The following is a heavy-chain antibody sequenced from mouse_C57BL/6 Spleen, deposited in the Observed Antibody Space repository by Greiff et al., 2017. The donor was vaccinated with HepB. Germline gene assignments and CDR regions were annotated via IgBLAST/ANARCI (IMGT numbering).Heavy chain of an antibody. Sequence: VQLQQSGPELVKPGASVKISCKASGYSFTGYYMNWVKQSPEKSLEWIGEINPSTGGTTYNQKFKAKVTLTVDKSSSTAYMQLKSLTSEDSAVYYCARSEADGGFDYWGQGTTLTVSS. CDR1: GYSFTGYY. V-gene: IGHV1-42*01. CDR3: ARSEADGGFDY. J-gene: IGHJ2*01. D-gene: IGHD2-3*01. CDR2: INPSTGGT.